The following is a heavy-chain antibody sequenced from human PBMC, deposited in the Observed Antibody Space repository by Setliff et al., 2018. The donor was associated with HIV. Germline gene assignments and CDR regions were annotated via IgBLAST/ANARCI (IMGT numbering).Heavy chain of an antibody. CDR2: MNPNSGNT. CDR1: GSTFSTYD. J-gene: IGHJ5*02. Sequence: ASVKVSCKASGSTFSTYDINWVRQAPGQGPEWMGWMNPNSGNTGYAPKLQGRVTMTRNTSISTAYMELSSLRSDDTAVYYCAREAAPNSSGWYARGPDSGNWFDPWGQGTLVTVSS. D-gene: IGHD6-19*01. V-gene: IGHV1-8*01. CDR3: AREAAPNSSGWYARGPDSGNWFDP.